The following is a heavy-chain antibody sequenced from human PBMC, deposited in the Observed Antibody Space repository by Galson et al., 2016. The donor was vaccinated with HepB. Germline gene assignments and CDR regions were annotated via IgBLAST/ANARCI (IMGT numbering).Heavy chain of an antibody. Sequence: SVKVSCKASGGTFSSYAISWVRQAPGQGLERVGGIIPIVHAEDYAQKFLGRVTITADESTSTTYMELSSLRSEDTAVYYYAAGGWGSAYNYYYAMDVWGQGTTLTVSS. D-gene: IGHD2-21*01. CDR3: AAGGWGSAYNYYYAMDV. V-gene: IGHV1-69*13. CDR2: IIPIVHAE. J-gene: IGHJ6*02. CDR1: GGTFSSYA.